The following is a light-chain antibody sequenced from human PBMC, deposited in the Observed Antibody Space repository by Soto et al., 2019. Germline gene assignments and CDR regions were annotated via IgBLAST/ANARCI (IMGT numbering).Light chain of an antibody. J-gene: IGKJ4*01. CDR2: DAS. Sequence: IVMMQSPATLSASPEEAATLSCKAGQNVYNNLAWYQQRPGQPPRLLIYDASPRDTGSSAGFSGSGYGAEFPRTLSSLPAEDLAVYLCKQCRNCGINFGGGTKVHIK. V-gene: IGKV3D-15*02. CDR3: KQCRNCGIN. CDR1: QNVYNN.